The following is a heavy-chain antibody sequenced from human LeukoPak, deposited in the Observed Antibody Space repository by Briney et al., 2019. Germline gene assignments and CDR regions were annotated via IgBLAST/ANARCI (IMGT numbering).Heavy chain of an antibody. J-gene: IGHJ4*02. CDR3: ARRAVHCSSTSCYSS. V-gene: IGHV4-38-2*01. CDR1: GYSISSGYY. CDR2: IYHSGST. Sequence: SETLSLTCAVSGYSISSGYYWGWIRQPPGKGLEWIGSIYHSGSTYYNPSLKSRVTISVDTSKNQFSLKLSSVTAADTAVYYCARRAVHCSSTSCYSSWAQGTLVTVSS. D-gene: IGHD2-2*01.